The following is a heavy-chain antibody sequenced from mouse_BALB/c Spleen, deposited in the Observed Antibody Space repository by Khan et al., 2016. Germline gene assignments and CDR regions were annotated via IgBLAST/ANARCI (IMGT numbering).Heavy chain of an antibody. CDR1: GFTFSDYG. J-gene: IGHJ3*01. CDR2: ISNLAYSI. Sequence: EVELVESGGGLVQPGGSRKLSCAASGFTFSDYGMAWVRQAPGKGPEWVAFISNLAYSIYYADTVTGRFTISRENAKNTLYLEMSSLRSEDTAMYYCARDPGDYDAGAWFAYWGQGTLVTVSA. V-gene: IGHV5-15*02. CDR3: ARDPGDYDAGAWFAY. D-gene: IGHD2-4*01.